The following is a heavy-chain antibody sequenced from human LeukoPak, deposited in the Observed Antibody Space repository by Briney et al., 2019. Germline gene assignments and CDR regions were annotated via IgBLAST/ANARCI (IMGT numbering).Heavy chain of an antibody. V-gene: IGHV3-33*01. J-gene: IGHJ4*02. CDR2: IWSDGSDK. Sequence: GGSLRLSCAASGFTFSHYGMHWVRQTPGAGLEWVAVIWSDGSDKYYAKSVKGRFTISRDNSKNSLFLQMNSLRAEDTAVYYCARSRPGTEAGQPNFDYWGQGTLVTVSS. D-gene: IGHD6-13*01. CDR1: GFTFSHYG. CDR3: ARSRPGTEAGQPNFDY.